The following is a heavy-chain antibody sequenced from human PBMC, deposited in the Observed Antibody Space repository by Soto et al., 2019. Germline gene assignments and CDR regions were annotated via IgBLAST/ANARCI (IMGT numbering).Heavy chain of an antibody. CDR3: ARDSTGWRAVYDS. Sequence: QVQLVESGGGLVKPGGSLRLSCAASGFTFSDYYMSWIRQAPGKGLEWVSYISTSSSYTNYADSVQGRFIISRDNAKNSLYLQMNNLRAEETAVYYCARDSTGWRAVYDSWGQGTLVTVSS. D-gene: IGHD6-19*01. CDR2: ISTSSSYT. CDR1: GFTFSDYY. V-gene: IGHV3-11*05. J-gene: IGHJ4*02.